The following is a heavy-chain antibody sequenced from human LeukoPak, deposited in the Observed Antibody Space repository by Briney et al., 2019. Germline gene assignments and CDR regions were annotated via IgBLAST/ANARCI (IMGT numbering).Heavy chain of an antibody. D-gene: IGHD1-26*01. CDR2: ITGSGGTT. J-gene: IGHJ6*03. V-gene: IGHV3-23*01. CDR3: AKDGVVGARRNYMDV. Sequence: GGSLRLSCTASGFTFRNYAMNWVRQAPGKGLEWVSGITGSGGTTHYADSVKGRFTISRDNSKNTQFLQMNSLRAEDTAIYYCAKDGVVGARRNYMDVWGKGTTVTVSS. CDR1: GFTFRNYA.